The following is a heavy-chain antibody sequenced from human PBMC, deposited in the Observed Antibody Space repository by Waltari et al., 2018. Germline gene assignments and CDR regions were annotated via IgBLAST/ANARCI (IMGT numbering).Heavy chain of an antibody. J-gene: IGHJ5*01. V-gene: IGHV4-59*03. CDR1: GDSIRGHY. CDR2: IFYSATT. Sequence: QVQLQESGPGLVEPSETLSLTCTVSGDSIRGHYWSWIRQPPGKGLEWIGYIFYSATTNYNPSLKSRVTISGDMSKNQFALRLTSMTAADTAVYYCARGIAAGVDSWGQGTLVTVSS. D-gene: IGHD6-13*01. CDR3: ARGIAAGVDS.